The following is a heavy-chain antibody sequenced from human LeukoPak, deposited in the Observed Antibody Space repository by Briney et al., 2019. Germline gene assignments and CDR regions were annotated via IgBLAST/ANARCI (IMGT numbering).Heavy chain of an antibody. J-gene: IGHJ4*02. CDR1: GFTFSSYW. V-gene: IGHV3-7*01. Sequence: PGGSLRPSCAVSGFTFSSYWMNWVRQAPGKGLEWVANIKQDGSEKNYVDSVKGRFTISRDNAKSSLFLQMNDLRAEDTAVYYCAKGGRGNGEVYWGQGTLVTVSS. CDR3: AKGGRGNGEVY. CDR2: IKQDGSEK. D-gene: IGHD2-8*01.